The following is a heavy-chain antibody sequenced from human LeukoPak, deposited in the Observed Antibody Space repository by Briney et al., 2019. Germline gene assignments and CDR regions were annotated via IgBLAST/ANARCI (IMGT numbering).Heavy chain of an antibody. CDR3: ARGLGSGYYYYYMDV. D-gene: IGHD3-3*01. J-gene: IGHJ6*03. Sequence: PGGSLRPSCAASGFTFSNYSMNWVRQAPGKGLEWVSYISSSSSTISYADSAKGRFTISRDNAKNSLYLQMNSLRDEDTAVYYCARGLGSGYYYYYMDVWGKGTTVTVSS. CDR1: GFTFSNYS. CDR2: ISSSSSTI. V-gene: IGHV3-48*02.